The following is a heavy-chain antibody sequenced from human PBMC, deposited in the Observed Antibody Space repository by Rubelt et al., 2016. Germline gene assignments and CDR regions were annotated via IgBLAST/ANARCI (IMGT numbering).Heavy chain of an antibody. V-gene: IGHV1-69*01. D-gene: IGHD3-16*01. CDR3: ARDLGLRLGGPDAFDI. J-gene: IGHJ3*02. CDR2: IIPIFGTA. Sequence: QVQLVQSGAEVKKPGASVKVSCKASGGTFSSYAISWVRQAPGQGLEWMGGIIPIFGTANYAQKFQGRVTITADESTSTAYMELGSLRSDDTAVYYCARDLGLRLGGPDAFDIWGQGTMVTVSS. CDR1: GGTFSSYA.